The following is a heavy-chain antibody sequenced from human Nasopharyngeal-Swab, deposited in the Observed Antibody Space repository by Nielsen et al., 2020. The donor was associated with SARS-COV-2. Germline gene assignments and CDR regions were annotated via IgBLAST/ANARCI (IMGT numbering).Heavy chain of an antibody. J-gene: IGHJ3*02. CDR2: INHSGST. Sequence: SETLSLTCALYGGSFSGYYWSWIRQPPGKGLEWIGEINHSGSTNYNPSLKSRVTISVDTSKNQFSLKLSSVTAADTAVYYCARDVVLLWFGELLQGRRSFDIWGQGTMVTVSS. CDR1: GGSFSGYY. D-gene: IGHD3-10*01. CDR3: ARDVVLLWFGELLQGRRSFDI. V-gene: IGHV4-34*01.